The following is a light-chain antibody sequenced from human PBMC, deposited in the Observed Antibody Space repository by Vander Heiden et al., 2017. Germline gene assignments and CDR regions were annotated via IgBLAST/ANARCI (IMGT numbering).Light chain of an antibody. J-gene: IGKJ5*01. Sequence: EIVLTQSPAPLYLSPGERATLSCRASQSVSSYLAWYQQKPGQAPRLLIYDASNRATGIPARFSGSGSGTDFTLTISSLEPEDFAVYYCQQRSNLITFGQGTRLEIK. V-gene: IGKV3-11*01. CDR2: DAS. CDR3: QQRSNLIT. CDR1: QSVSSY.